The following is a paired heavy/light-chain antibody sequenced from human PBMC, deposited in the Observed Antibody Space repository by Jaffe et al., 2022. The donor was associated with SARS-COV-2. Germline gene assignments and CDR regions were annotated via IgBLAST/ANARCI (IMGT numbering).Light chain of an antibody. V-gene: IGLV5-45*03. J-gene: IGLJ3*02. CDR2: YSSDSDK. CDR1: RGINVGNYR. CDR3: MIWRNSAWV. Sequence: QAVLTQPSSLSASPGASASLTCTLRRGINVGNYRIYWYQQKPGSPPQYLLWYSSDSDKQQGSGVPSRFSGSKDASANAGILLISGLQSEDEADYYCMIWRNSAWVFGGGTKLTVL.
Heavy chain of an antibody. D-gene: IGHD1-26*01. V-gene: IGHV3-53*01. CDR2: IYSGGGT. J-gene: IGHJ4*02. CDR3: VKGEDY. Sequence: VHLVESGGGLIQPGGSLRLSCAASGFSVSNDNLSWVRQAPGKGLEWVSIIYSGGGTDYADSVQGRFTISRDSSKNTVHLQMNSLRDEDSAVYYCVKGEDYWGQGTLVTVSS. CDR1: GFSVSNDN.